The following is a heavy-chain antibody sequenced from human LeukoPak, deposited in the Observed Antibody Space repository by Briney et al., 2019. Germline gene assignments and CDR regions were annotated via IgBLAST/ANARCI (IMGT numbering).Heavy chain of an antibody. J-gene: IGHJ4*02. Sequence: PSETLSLTCAVYGGSFSGYYWSWIRQPPGKGLEWIGEINHSGSTNYNPSLKSRVTMSIDRSKNQFSLKLPSVTAADTAVYYCARGGYYDISGLDCWGQGNLVTVSS. CDR1: GGSFSGYY. V-gene: IGHV4-34*01. CDR3: ARGGYYDISGLDC. D-gene: IGHD3-22*01. CDR2: INHSGST.